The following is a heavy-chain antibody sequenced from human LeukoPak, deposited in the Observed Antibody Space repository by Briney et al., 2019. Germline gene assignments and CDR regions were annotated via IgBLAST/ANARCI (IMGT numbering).Heavy chain of an antibody. CDR2: ISSNGGST. Sequence: GGSLRLSCAASGFTFSSYAMHWVRQAPGKGLEYVSAISSNGGSTYYANSVKGRFTISRDNSKNTLYLQMNSLRAEDTAVYYCARLEQWLTPYWGQGTLVTVSS. CDR3: ARLEQWLTPY. V-gene: IGHV3-64*01. D-gene: IGHD6-19*01. J-gene: IGHJ4*02. CDR1: GFTFSSYA.